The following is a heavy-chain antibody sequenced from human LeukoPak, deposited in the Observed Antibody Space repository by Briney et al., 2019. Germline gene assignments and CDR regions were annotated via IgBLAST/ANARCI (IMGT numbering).Heavy chain of an antibody. V-gene: IGHV3-23*01. CDR1: GFTFSSYA. CDR3: AKKKGDYPNFYFDY. J-gene: IGHJ4*02. D-gene: IGHD3-16*01. Sequence: GGSLRLSCAASGFTFSSYAMSWVRQAPGKGLEWVSSISGSGGRTYYADSVKGRFTVSRDNSKNTLYLQMNSLRAEDTAVYYCAKKKGDYPNFYFDYWGQGTLVTVSS. CDR2: ISGSGGRT.